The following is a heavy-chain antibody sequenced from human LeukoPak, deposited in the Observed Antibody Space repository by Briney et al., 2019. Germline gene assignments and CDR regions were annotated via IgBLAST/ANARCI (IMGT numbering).Heavy chain of an antibody. D-gene: IGHD3-3*01. CDR1: GFTFSIYG. J-gene: IGHJ3*02. V-gene: IGHV3-23*01. CDR3: AKINYDFWSGYQDAFDI. Sequence: GGSLRLSCAASGFTFSIYGMGWVRQAPGKGLEWVSSISDNGGNTYYADSAKGRFTISRDNSKNTLYLQMNSLRAEDTAVYYCAKINYDFWSGYQDAFDIWGQGTMVTVSS. CDR2: ISDNGGNT.